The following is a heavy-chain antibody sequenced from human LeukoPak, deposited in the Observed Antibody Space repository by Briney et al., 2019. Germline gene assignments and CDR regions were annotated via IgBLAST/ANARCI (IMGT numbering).Heavy chain of an antibody. V-gene: IGHV4-34*01. J-gene: IGHJ4*02. CDR3: ARGGYSYTFDY. CDR2: INHSGST. Sequence: SETLSLTCAVYGGSFSGYYWSWIRQPPGKGLEWIGEINHSGSTNYNPSLKSRVTISVDTSKNQFSLKLSAVTAAHTAVYYCARGGYSYTFDYWGQGTLVTVSS. CDR1: GGSFSGYY. D-gene: IGHD5-18*01.